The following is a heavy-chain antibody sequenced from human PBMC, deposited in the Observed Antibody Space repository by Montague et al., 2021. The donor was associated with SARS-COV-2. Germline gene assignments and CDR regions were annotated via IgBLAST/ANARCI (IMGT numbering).Heavy chain of an antibody. CDR2: VTGSGDNT. J-gene: IGHJ4*02. CDR1: GFTFSSYA. CDR3: AKNRIAVAGPGAVHY. D-gene: IGHD6-19*01. V-gene: IGHV3-23*01. Sequence: SLRLSCAASGFTFSSYAMSWVRQAPGKGLEWVSGVTGSGDNTFYADSVKGRFSISRDNSKNTLFLQMSNLRAEDTAVYYCAKNRIAVAGPGAVHYWGQGTLVTVSS.